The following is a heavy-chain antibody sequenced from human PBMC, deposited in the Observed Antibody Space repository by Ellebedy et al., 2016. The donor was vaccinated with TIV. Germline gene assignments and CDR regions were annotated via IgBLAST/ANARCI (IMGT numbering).Heavy chain of an antibody. D-gene: IGHD3-10*01. J-gene: IGHJ4*02. CDR3: ARGIYGSGSVDY. CDR1: GGSISSSSYY. V-gene: IGHV4-39*07. Sequence: SETLSLTCTVSGGSISSSSYYWSWIRPPPGKGLEWIGEIIQSGTMNYSPSLKSRVTISVDKSKNQFSLRLSSVTAADTAVYFCARGIYGSGSVDYWGQGTLVTVSS. CDR2: IIQSGTM.